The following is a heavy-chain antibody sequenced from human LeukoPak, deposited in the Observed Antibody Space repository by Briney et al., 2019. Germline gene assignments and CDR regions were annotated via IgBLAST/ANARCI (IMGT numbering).Heavy chain of an antibody. D-gene: IGHD1-7*01. CDR2: ISYDGSNK. V-gene: IGHV3-30*04. Sequence: GGSLRLSCAASGFTFSSYAMHWVRQAPGKGLEWVAVISYDGSNKYYADSVKGRFTISRDNSKNTLYLQMNRLRAEDTAVYYCAKVRVVFNWNYAYYFDSWGQGTLVTVSS. J-gene: IGHJ4*02. CDR1: GFTFSSYA. CDR3: AKVRVVFNWNYAYYFDS.